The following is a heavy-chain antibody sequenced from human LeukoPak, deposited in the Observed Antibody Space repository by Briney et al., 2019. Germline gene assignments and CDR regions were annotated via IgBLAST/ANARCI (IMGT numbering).Heavy chain of an antibody. D-gene: IGHD2-2*01. V-gene: IGHV5-51*01. CDR1: GYSFTSYW. CDR2: IYPGDSDT. J-gene: IGHJ6*02. Sequence: PGESLKISCKGSGYSFTSYWIGWVRQMPGKGLEWMGIIYPGDSDTRYSPSFQGQVTISADKSISTAYLQWSSLKASDTAMYYCARHEVGYQLLHGLGPQYYYYGMDVWGQGTTVTVSS. CDR3: ARHEVGYQLLHGLGPQYYYYGMDV.